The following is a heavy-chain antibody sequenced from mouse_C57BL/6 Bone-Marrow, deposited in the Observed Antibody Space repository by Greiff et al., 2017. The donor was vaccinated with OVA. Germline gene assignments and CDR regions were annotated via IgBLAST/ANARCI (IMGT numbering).Heavy chain of an antibody. CDR2: IDPETGGT. CDR1: GYTFTDYE. V-gene: IGHV1-15*01. CDR3: TSTEYPDY. D-gene: IGHD1-1*01. Sequence: VKLQESGAELVRPGASVTLSCKASGYTFTDYEMHWVKQTPVHGLEWIGAIDPETGGTAYNQKFKGKAILTADKSSSTAYMELRSLTSEDSAVYYCTSTEYPDYWGQGTTLTVSS. J-gene: IGHJ2*01.